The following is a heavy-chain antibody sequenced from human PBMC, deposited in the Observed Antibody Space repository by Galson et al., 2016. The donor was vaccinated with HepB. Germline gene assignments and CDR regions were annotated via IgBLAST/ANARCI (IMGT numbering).Heavy chain of an antibody. CDR1: GFNFDDHV. V-gene: IGHV3-43*01. D-gene: IGHD3-16*02. J-gene: IGHJ4*02. Sequence: SLRLSCAASGFNFDDHVMNWVRQAPGKGLEWVSLISWDAYVKSYADSVKGRFTTSRDNRHNSLYLQMNSLRTEDTALYYCVRSYSSSTSGYFDGWGRGTLVSVSS. CDR2: ISWDAYVK. CDR3: VRSYSSSTSGYFDG.